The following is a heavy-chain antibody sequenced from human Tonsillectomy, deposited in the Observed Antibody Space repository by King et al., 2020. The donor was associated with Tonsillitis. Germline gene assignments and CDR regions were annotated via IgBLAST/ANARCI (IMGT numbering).Heavy chain of an antibody. CDR3: TTLPMVRGVLASCLCDP. CDR1: VFTFSNAY. J-gene: IGHJ5*02. D-gene: IGHD3-10*01. Sequence: VQLVESGGGLVKPGGSLRLSCAASVFTFSNAYMSWVRQAAGKGLEWVGRIKSKTDGGTTDYAAPVKGRFTISRDDSKNTLYLQMSSLKTEDTAVYYCTTLPMVRGVLASCLCDPWAPGTLVTVSS. CDR2: IKSKTDGGTT. V-gene: IGHV3-15*01.